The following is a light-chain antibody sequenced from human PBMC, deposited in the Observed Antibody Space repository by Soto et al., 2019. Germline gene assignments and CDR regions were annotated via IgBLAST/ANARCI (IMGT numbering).Light chain of an antibody. Sequence: QSVLTQPPSASGTPGQRVTISCSGSSSNIGSNYVYWYQQLPGTAPKLLIYRNNQWPSGVPDRFSGSKSGTSASLAISGLRSEDEADYYCAAWADSLSGVVFGGGTKLTVL. J-gene: IGLJ2*01. V-gene: IGLV1-47*01. CDR2: RNN. CDR3: AAWADSLSGVV. CDR1: SSNIGSNY.